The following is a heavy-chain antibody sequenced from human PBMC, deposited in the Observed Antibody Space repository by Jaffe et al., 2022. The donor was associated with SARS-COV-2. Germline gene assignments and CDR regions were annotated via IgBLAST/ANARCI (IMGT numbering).Heavy chain of an antibody. V-gene: IGHV1-3*01. CDR1: GYIFSHHI. CDR2: INAANGNT. Sequence: QVHLVQSEAEVKKPGASVKVSCKASGYIFSHHIIHWVRQAPGHRLEWMGWINAANGNTNYLQKLQGRVTITRDTSASTVYMEIATLRSEDTAVYYCARGRRIYYLDYWGQGTLVTVSS. D-gene: IGHD6-6*01. J-gene: IGHJ4*02. CDR3: ARGRRIYYLDY.